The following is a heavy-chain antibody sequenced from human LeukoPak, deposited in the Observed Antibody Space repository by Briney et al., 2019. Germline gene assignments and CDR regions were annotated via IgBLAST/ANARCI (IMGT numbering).Heavy chain of an antibody. CDR2: FYYTGST. V-gene: IGHV4-39*07. Sequence: PSETLSLTCTVSGGSISSSGYYWGWLRQPPGKGLEWIGSFYYTGSTYYSPSLKSRATISRDTSKNQFSLKLSSVTAADTAVYYCARDPADILTGYYNDDAFDIWGQGTMVTVSS. CDR3: ARDPADILTGYYNDDAFDI. CDR1: GGSISSSGYY. D-gene: IGHD3-9*01. J-gene: IGHJ3*02.